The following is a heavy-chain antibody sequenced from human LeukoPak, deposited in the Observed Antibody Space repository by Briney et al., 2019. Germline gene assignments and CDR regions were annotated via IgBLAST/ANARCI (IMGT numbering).Heavy chain of an antibody. D-gene: IGHD5-24*01. J-gene: IGHJ4*02. V-gene: IGHV3-7*03. CDR1: GFTFSSHW. CDR3: ARDSSWLLDY. CDR2: IKEDGGVE. Sequence: GGSLRLSCTASGFTFSSHWMTWVRQPPGKGLEWVANIKEDGGVEYYVDSVKGRFTISRDNTKNALYLQMNNLRADDTAVYFCARDSSWLLDYWGQGTLITVSS.